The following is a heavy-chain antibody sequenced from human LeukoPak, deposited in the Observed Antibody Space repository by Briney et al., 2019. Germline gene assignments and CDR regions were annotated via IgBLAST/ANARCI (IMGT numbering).Heavy chain of an antibody. CDR3: ARDPTLSGSGDY. CDR1: GGSISSSSYY. CDR2: IYHSGST. Sequence: SETLSLTCTVSGGSISSSSYYWGWIRQPPGKGLEWIGSIYHSGSTYYNPSLKSRVTISVDTSKNQFSLKLSSVTAADTAVYYCARDPTLSGSGDYWGQGTLVTVSS. D-gene: IGHD6-25*01. J-gene: IGHJ4*02. V-gene: IGHV4-39*07.